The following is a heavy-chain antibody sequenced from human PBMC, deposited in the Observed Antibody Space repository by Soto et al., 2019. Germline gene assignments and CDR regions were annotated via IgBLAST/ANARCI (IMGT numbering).Heavy chain of an antibody. V-gene: IGHV1-8*01. CDR3: ARVGGSSLYYCGLDP. Sequence: GASVKVSCKASGYTFTTYDINWVRQGSGQGLEWMGRMNPNSGNTAYAQKFQGRVTMTRNTPMSTAYMELSGLRSEDTAVYYCARVGGSSLYYCGLDPWGQGTTVTVSS. J-gene: IGHJ6*02. D-gene: IGHD3-10*01. CDR1: GYTFTTYD. CDR2: MNPNSGNT.